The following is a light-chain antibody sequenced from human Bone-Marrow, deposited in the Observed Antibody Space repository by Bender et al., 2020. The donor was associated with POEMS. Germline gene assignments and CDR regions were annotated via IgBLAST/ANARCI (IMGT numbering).Light chain of an antibody. CDR3: GTWDSSLRAVV. Sequence: QSALTQPASVSGSPGQSISISCTGTISDVGRYNLVSWYLQFPGKAPKLVIYEVTKRPSGVSNRFSGSKSGNTASLTISGLQTGDEADYYCGTWDSSLRAVVFGGGTKLTVL. J-gene: IGLJ2*01. CDR1: ISDVGRYNL. CDR2: EVT. V-gene: IGLV2-23*02.